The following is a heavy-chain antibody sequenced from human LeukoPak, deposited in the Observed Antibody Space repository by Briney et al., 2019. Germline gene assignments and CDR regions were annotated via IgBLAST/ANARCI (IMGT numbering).Heavy chain of an antibody. CDR3: AKEGGYTYGPLDY. CDR2: IYLYGTT. D-gene: IGHD5-18*01. Sequence: SETLSLTCSVSIGSISSSKWWSWVRQSPVKGLEWIGEIYLYGTTNYNPSFTSRVTMSVDRSRNQFSLKLTSVTAADTAVYYCAKEGGYTYGPLDYWGQGTLVTVSS. J-gene: IGHJ4*02. V-gene: IGHV4-4*02. CDR1: IGSISSSKW.